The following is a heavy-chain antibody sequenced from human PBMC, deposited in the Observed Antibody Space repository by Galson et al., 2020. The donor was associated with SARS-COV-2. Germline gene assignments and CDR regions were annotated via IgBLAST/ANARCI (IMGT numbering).Heavy chain of an antibody. CDR2: IYTSGST. Sequence: SETLSLTCTVSGGSISSYYWSWIRQPAGKGLEWIGRIYTSGSTNYNPSLKSRVTMSVDTSKNQFSLKLSSVTAADTAVYYCARDGLGITMVWGVPGEHYYGMDVWGQGTTVTVSS. CDR3: ARDGLGITMVWGVPGEHYYGMDV. CDR1: GGSISSYY. V-gene: IGHV4-4*07. J-gene: IGHJ6*02. D-gene: IGHD3-10*01.